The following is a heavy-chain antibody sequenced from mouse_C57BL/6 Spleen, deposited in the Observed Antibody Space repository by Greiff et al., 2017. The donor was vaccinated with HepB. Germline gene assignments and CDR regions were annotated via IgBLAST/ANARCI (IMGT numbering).Heavy chain of an antibody. CDR2: IDPEDGDT. D-gene: IGHD1-1*01. CDR1: GFNIKDYY. CDR3: TVVATRGYFDY. Sequence: EVQLQQSGAELVRPGASVKLSCTASGFNIKDYYMHWVKQRPEQGLEWIGRIDPEDGDTEYAPKFQGKATMTADTSSNTAYLQLSSLTSEDTAVYYCTVVATRGYFDYWGQGTTLTVSS. V-gene: IGHV14-1*01. J-gene: IGHJ2*01.